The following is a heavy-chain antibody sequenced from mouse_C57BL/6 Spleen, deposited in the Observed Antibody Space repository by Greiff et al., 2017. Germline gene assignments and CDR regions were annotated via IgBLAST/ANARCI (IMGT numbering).Heavy chain of an antibody. V-gene: IGHV1-50*01. Sequence: VQLQQPGAELVKPGASVKLSCKASGYTFTSYWMQWVKQRPGQGLEWIGEIDPSDSYTNYNQKFKGKATLTVDTSSSTAYMQLSSLTSEDSAVYYCARRVTGHFDYWGQGTTLTVSS. D-gene: IGHD2-1*01. CDR3: ARRVTGHFDY. CDR2: IDPSDSYT. CDR1: GYTFTSYW. J-gene: IGHJ2*01.